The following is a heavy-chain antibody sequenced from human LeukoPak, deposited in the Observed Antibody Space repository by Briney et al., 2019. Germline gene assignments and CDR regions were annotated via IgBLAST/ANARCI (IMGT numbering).Heavy chain of an antibody. CDR3: ARAREMAYAFDI. V-gene: IGHV3-30*04. D-gene: IGHD5-24*01. J-gene: IGHJ3*02. CDR1: GFTFSSYA. Sequence: PGGSLRLSCAASGFTFSSYAMHWVRQAPGKGLEWVAVISYDGSNKYYADSVKGRFTISRDNSKNTLYLQMNSLRAEDTAVYYCARAREMAYAFDICGRGTMVTVSS. CDR2: ISYDGSNK.